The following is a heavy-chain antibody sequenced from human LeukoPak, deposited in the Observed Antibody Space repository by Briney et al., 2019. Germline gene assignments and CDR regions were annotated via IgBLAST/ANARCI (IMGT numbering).Heavy chain of an antibody. D-gene: IGHD3-10*01. Sequence: SQTLSLTCTVSGGSISSGGYYYTWIRQHPGKGLEYIGYIYYSGSTYYNPSLKSRVAMSVDRSRNQFSLQLSSVTAADTAVYYCAKGEDHGSGTVHFASWGQGTLVTVSS. J-gene: IGHJ4*02. CDR3: AKGEDHGSGTVHFAS. CDR2: IYYSGST. V-gene: IGHV4-31*03. CDR1: GGSISSGGYY.